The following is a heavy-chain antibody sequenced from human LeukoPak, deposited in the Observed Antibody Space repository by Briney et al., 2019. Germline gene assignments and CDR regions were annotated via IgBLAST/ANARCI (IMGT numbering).Heavy chain of an antibody. CDR1: AYSLSSGYY. D-gene: IGHD1-7*01. CDR2: IYHSGTT. J-gene: IGHJ3*02. CDR3: ARVNYQFIAFDI. Sequence: SETLSLTCTVSAYSLSSGYYWGWIRQPPGKGLEWIGSIYHSGTTYYSPSLKSRVTISVDTSKNQFSLKLSSVTAADTAVYYCARVNYQFIAFDIWGQGTMVTVSS. V-gene: IGHV4-38-2*02.